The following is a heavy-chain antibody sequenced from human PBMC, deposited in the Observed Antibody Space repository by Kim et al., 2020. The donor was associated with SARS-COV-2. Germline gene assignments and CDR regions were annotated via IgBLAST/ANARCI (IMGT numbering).Heavy chain of an antibody. CDR3: GEGFGPIDY. CDR1: GFAFSRYA. Sequence: GGSLRLSCVASGFAFSRYAMHWVRQAPGKGLEWLAIISNDGNKVFHANSVKGRFTISRDNSNNMVYLQMNRLRPEDTAVYYCGEGFGPIDYWGQGTLVTVSS. D-gene: IGHD3-10*01. J-gene: IGHJ4*02. V-gene: IGHV3-30-3*01. CDR2: ISNDGNKV.